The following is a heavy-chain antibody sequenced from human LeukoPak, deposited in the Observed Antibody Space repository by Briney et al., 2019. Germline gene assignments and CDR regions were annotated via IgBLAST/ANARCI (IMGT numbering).Heavy chain of an antibody. CDR2: IYPHDVDT. CDR3: ARHKGGRPHGIEI. D-gene: IGHD3-16*01. V-gene: IGHV5-51*01. Sequence: GESLKISCQGSGYSLTAYWIGWAGKMPGKGLEWMGIIYPHDVDTRNSPSFQGQFTISADKSISTAYLQWSSLKASDTAMYYCARHKGGRPHGIEIWGQGTMVTVSS. CDR1: GYSLTAYW. J-gene: IGHJ3*02.